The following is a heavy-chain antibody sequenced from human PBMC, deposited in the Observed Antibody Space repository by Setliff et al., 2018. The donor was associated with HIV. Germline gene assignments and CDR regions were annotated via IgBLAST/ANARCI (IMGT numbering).Heavy chain of an antibody. CDR2: IYTSGIT. CDR3: ARDYSGWYYFDC. Sequence: SETLSLTCTVSGGSISSYYWSWIRLPPGKGLEWIGYIYTSGITNYNPSLKSRVTMSVDTSKNQFSLKLSSVTAAGTAVYYCARDYSGWYYFDCWGQGTLVTVSS. D-gene: IGHD6-19*01. V-gene: IGHV4-4*08. CDR1: GGSISSYY. J-gene: IGHJ4*02.